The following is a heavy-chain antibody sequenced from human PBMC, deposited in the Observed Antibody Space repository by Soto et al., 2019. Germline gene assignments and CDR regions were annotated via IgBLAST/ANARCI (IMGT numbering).Heavy chain of an antibody. CDR2: INPSGCST. J-gene: IGHJ4*02. D-gene: IGHD3-9*01. Sequence: ASVKVSCKASGYTFTSYYMHWVRQAPGQGLEWMGIINPSGCSTSYAQKFQGRVTMTRDTSTSTVYMELSSLRSEDTAVYYCATLDPPYYDILTGHSDYWGQGTLVTVSS. CDR3: ATLDPPYYDILTGHSDY. CDR1: GYTFTSYY. V-gene: IGHV1-46*01.